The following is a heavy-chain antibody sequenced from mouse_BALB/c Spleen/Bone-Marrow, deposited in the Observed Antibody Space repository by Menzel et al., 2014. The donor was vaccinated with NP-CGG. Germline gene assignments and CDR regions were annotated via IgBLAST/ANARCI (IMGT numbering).Heavy chain of an antibody. CDR2: IDPANGNT. Sequence: VHVKKSGAELVKPGASVKLSCTASGFNIKDTYMHWVKQRPEQGLEWIGRIDPANGNTKYDPKFQGKATITADTSSNTAYLQLSSLTSEDTAVYYCARGYGSSYGTGYFDVWGAGTTVTVSS. CDR1: GFNIKDTY. V-gene: IGHV14-3*02. J-gene: IGHJ1*01. D-gene: IGHD1-1*01. CDR3: ARGYGSSYGTGYFDV.